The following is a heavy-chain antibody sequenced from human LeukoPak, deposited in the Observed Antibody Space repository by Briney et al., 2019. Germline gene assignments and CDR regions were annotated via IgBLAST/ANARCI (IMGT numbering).Heavy chain of an antibody. V-gene: IGHV1-69*13. D-gene: IGHD3-9*01. CDR1: GGTFSSYA. CDR3: ARAGILTNGDFDY. J-gene: IGHJ4*02. CDR2: IIPIFGTA. Sequence: ASVKASCKASGGTFSSYAISWVRQAPGQGLEWMGGIIPIFGTANYAQKFQGRVTITADESTSTAYMELSSLRSEDTAVYYCARAGILTNGDFDYWGQGTLVTVSS.